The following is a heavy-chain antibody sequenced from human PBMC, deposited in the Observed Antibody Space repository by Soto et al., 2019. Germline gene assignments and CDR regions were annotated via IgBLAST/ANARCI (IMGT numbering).Heavy chain of an antibody. Sequence: EASMKVSCKASGYPFTSYAIHWVRQAPGQRPEWMGWIDAGNGNTKYLQKFQDRVTITRDTSASTAYMELSSLRSDVSDVYYGARDHYSSGWCDTWGQGTMLTVSS. V-gene: IGHV1-3*01. CDR2: IDAGNGNT. D-gene: IGHD2-21*01. CDR3: ARDHYSSGWCDT. CDR1: GYPFTSYA. J-gene: IGHJ5*02.